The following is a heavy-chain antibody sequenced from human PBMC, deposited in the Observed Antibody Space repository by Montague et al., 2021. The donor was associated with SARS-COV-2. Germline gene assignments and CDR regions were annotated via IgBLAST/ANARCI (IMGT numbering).Heavy chain of an antibody. Sequence: SETLSLTCGVSGGSIRSSNWWSWVRQSPGKGLEWIGEIYDSGSTNNNPSLKSRVTISVDKSKNQFSLKLSSVTAADTAVYFCARVFSLGYSSDWHPYVFNDSWGQGTLVIVSS. V-gene: IGHV4-4*02. CDR3: ARVFSLGYSSDWHPYVFNDS. CDR1: GGSIRSSNW. J-gene: IGHJ5*01. CDR2: IYDSGST. D-gene: IGHD6-19*01.